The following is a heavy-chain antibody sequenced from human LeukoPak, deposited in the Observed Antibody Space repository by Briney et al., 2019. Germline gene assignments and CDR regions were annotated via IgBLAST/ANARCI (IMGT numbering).Heavy chain of an antibody. CDR2: IYTSGST. CDR3: ARTTAYVPYFDY. V-gene: IGHV4-4*07. J-gene: IGHJ4*02. Sequence: SETLSLTCTVSGGSISSYYWSWIRQPAGKGPEWIGRIYTSGSTNYNPSLKSRVTMSVDTSKNQFSLKLSSVTAADTAVYYCARTTAYVPYFDYWGQGTLVTVSS. D-gene: IGHD1-14*01. CDR1: GGSISSYY.